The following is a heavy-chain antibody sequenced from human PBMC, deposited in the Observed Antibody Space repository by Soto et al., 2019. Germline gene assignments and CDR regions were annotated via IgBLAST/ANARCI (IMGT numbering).Heavy chain of an antibody. D-gene: IGHD4-17*01. CDR1: GGSISSGGYY. J-gene: IGHJ2*01. CDR2: IYYSGST. V-gene: IGHV4-31*03. CDR3: ARDGPTVTPRWYFDL. Sequence: QVQLQESGPGLVKPSQTLSLTCTVSGGSISSGGYYWSWIRQHPGKGLEWIGYIYYSGSTYYNPSLKSRVTISVDTSKNQFSLKLSSVTAADTAVYYCARDGPTVTPRWYFDLWGRGTLVTVSS.